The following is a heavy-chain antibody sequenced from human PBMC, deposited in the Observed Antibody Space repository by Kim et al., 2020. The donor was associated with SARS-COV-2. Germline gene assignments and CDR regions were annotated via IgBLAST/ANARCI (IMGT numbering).Heavy chain of an antibody. J-gene: IGHJ4*02. Sequence: GGSLRLSCAASGFTFSASAMHWVRQASGKGLEWVGRIRSKPNNYATSYAASVTGRFTISRDDSTNTVYLQMDSLKTDDTAVYFCSRHSGNHGDRGFDNWGQGTLVTVSS. V-gene: IGHV3-73*01. CDR3: SRHSGNHGDRGFDN. D-gene: IGHD4-17*01. CDR2: IRSKPNNYAT. CDR1: GFTFSASA.